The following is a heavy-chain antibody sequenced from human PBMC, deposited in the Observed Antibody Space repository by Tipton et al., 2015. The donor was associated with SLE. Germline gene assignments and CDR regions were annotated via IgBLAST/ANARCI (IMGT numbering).Heavy chain of an antibody. D-gene: IGHD3-10*01. CDR1: GGPFSDYY. CDR3: ARGPRYYGDFPFDH. CDR2: INHLGST. V-gene: IGHV4-34*01. Sequence: LRLSCAVYGGPFSDYYWSWIRQPPGKGLEWIAEINHLGSTRHSPSLKSRLTISVDTSKNQLSLALTSVTAADTAVYYCARGPRYYGDFPFDHWGQGTLVTVSS. J-gene: IGHJ4*02.